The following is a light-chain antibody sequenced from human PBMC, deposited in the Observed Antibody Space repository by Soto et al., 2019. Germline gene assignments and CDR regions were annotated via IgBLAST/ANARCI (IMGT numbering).Light chain of an antibody. CDR1: QSISSW. CDR3: QQYNSYLTWT. CDR2: DAS. J-gene: IGKJ1*01. Sequence: DIPMTQSPSTLSASVGGRVTITCRASQSISSWLAWYQQKPGKAPKLLIYDASSLESGVPSRFSGSGSGTEFTLTISSLQPDDFATYYCQQYNSYLTWTFGQGTKVDIK. V-gene: IGKV1-5*01.